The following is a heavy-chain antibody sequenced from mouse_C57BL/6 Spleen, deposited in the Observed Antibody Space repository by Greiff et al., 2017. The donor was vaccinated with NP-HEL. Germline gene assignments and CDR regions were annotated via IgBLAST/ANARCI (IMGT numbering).Heavy chain of an antibody. J-gene: IGHJ4*01. Sequence: DVMLVESGEGLVKPGGSLKLSCAASGFTFSSYAMSWVRQTPEKRLEWVAYISSGGDYIYYADTVKGRFTISRDNARNTLYLQMSSLKSEDTAMYYCTRVTTVVAKNAMDYWGQGTSVTVSS. V-gene: IGHV5-9-1*02. CDR1: GFTFSSYA. CDR2: ISSGGDYI. D-gene: IGHD1-1*01. CDR3: TRVTTVVAKNAMDY.